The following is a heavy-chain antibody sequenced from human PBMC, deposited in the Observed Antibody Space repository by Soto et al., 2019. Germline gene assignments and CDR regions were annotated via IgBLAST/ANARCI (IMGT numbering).Heavy chain of an antibody. V-gene: IGHV3-21*01. CDR1: GYSFSSYS. D-gene: IGHD2-15*01. CDR3: ARDGEYCSGGSCPGYYGMDV. Sequence: GGSLRVSCAASGYSFSSYSMNWVRQAPGKGLEWVSSISSSSSHVYYTDSVKGRFTISRDNAKNSLYLQMNSLRAEDTAVYYCARDGEYCSGGSCPGYYGMDVWGQGTTVTVSS. J-gene: IGHJ6*02. CDR2: ISSSSSHV.